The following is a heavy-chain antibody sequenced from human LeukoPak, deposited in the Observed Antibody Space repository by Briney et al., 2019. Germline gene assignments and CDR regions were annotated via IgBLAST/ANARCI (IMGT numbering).Heavy chain of an antibody. CDR3: ARDSGYDSSYSDY. CDR1: GFTFSSYG. V-gene: IGHV3-33*01. J-gene: IGHJ4*02. Sequence: EPGGSLRLSCAASGFTFSSYGMLWVRHAPGKGLEWVAVIWYDGSNKYYADSVKGRFTISRDNSKNTLYLQMNSLRAEDTAVYYCARDSGYDSSYSDYWGQGTLVTVPS. D-gene: IGHD5-12*01. CDR2: IWYDGSNK.